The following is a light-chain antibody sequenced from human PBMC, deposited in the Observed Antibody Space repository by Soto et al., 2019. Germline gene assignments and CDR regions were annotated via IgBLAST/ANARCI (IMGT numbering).Light chain of an antibody. CDR2: AAS. CDR1: QAISSY. J-gene: IGKJ5*01. V-gene: IGKV1-9*01. CDR3: QQLNSFPIT. Sequence: DIQLTQAPSCLSASAGDRVSITCRASQAISSYLARYQQKPGRAPKLLIYAASTLQSGVPSRFSGSGSGTEFTLTITSLQPEDFATYYCQQLNSFPITFGQGTRLEIK.